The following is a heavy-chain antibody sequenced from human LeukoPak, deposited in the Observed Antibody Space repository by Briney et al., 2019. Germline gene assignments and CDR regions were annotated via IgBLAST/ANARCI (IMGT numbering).Heavy chain of an antibody. CDR3: ARGSLGSFGYCSSTSCYAIYFDY. V-gene: IGHV1-2*02. Sequence: ASVKVSCKTSEYTFTGYYMRWVRQAPGQGLEWMGWINPNSGGTNYAQKFQGRVTMTRDTPISTAYMDLSRLRSDDTAVYYCARGSLGSFGYCSSTSCYAIYFDYWGQGTLVTVSS. D-gene: IGHD2-2*01. J-gene: IGHJ4*02. CDR2: INPNSGGT. CDR1: EYTFTGYY.